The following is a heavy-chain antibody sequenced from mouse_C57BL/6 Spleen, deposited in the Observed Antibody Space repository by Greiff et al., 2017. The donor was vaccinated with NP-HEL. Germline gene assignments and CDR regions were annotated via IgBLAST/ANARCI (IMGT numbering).Heavy chain of an antibody. Sequence: VQLQQSGPELVKPGASVKISCKASGYAFSSSWMNWVKQRPGKGLEWIVRIYPGDGDTNYNGKFKGKATLTADKSSSTAYMQLSSLTSEDSAVYFCARPTTVVAGFDYWGQGTTLTVSS. CDR3: ARPTTVVAGFDY. D-gene: IGHD1-1*01. J-gene: IGHJ2*01. CDR2: IYPGDGDT. V-gene: IGHV1-82*01. CDR1: GYAFSSSW.